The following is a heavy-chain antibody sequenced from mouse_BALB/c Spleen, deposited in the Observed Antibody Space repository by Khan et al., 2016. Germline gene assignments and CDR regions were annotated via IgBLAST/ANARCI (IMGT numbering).Heavy chain of an antibody. J-gene: IGHJ4*01. CDR2: ISYDGSN. V-gene: IGHV3-6*02. CDR3: PRVSLNKGNAIDY. Sequence: EVQLQEPGPGLVKPSQSLSPTCSVTGYSITSGYYWNWIRQFPGNKLEWMGYISYDGSNNYNPSLKNRISITRDTSKNQFFLKLNSVTTEDTATYYCPRVSLNKGNAIDYWGQGTSVPVSS. CDR1: GYSITSGYY.